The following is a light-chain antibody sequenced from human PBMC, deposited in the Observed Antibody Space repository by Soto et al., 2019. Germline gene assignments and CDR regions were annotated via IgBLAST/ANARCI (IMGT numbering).Light chain of an antibody. CDR3: QKYDSAPWA. J-gene: IGKJ1*01. Sequence: DIQMTQSPSSLSASVGDRVTITCRASQGIGKGLAWYQQKPGKVPTVLIYAASTLQSGVPSRFSGSGSGTDFTLTISSLQPDDVATYYCQKYDSAPWAFGQGTRWIS. CDR1: QGIGKG. CDR2: AAS. V-gene: IGKV1-27*01.